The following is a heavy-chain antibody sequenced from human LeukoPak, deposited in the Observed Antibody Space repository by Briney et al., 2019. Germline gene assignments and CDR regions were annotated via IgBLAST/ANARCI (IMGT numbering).Heavy chain of an antibody. CDR1: GFTFSSYS. V-gene: IGHV3-21*04. D-gene: IGHD1-26*01. J-gene: IGHJ3*02. CDR3: AGPYRKGPVAFDI. Sequence: GGSLRLSCAASGFTFSSYSMNWVRQAPGKGLEWVSSISSGSSYISYADSVKGRFTISRDNAKNSLYLQMNSLRAEDTAVYYCAGPYRKGPVAFDIWGQGTMVTVSS. CDR2: ISSGSSYI.